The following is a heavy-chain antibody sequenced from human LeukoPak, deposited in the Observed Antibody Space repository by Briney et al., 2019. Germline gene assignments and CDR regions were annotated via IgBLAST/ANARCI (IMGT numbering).Heavy chain of an antibody. Sequence: ASVKVSCKVSGYPLSDLALQWVRQAPGKGLEWMGGIDHEDGNIIYAQNFQGRATVTEDTSTDTVYMELSGLRSEDTAVYYCARGYYDYVWGSYRPPPDYWGQGTLVTVSS. CDR1: GYPLSDLA. D-gene: IGHD3-16*02. J-gene: IGHJ4*02. V-gene: IGHV1-24*01. CDR3: ARGYYDYVWGSYRPPPDY. CDR2: IDHEDGNI.